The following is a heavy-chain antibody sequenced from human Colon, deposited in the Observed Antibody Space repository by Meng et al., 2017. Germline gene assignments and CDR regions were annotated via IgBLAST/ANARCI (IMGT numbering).Heavy chain of an antibody. J-gene: IGHJ4*02. CDR3: SSLLTLDY. V-gene: IGHV4-34*02. CDR2: INHSGET. Sequence: QLPLQHWGPGLLNPSEPLTLTCVITAGPFRGYYWSWIRKAPGKGLEWIGEINHSGETHYNPSLKSRASMSFDTSKKQFSLHLSSVTAAETAVYYCSSLLTLDYWGQGTLVTVYS. D-gene: IGHD2-15*01. CDR1: AGPFRGYY.